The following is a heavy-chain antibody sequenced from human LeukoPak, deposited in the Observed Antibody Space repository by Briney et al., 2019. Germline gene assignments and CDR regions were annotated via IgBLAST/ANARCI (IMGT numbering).Heavy chain of an antibody. CDR2: INPSGGST. D-gene: IGHD2-2*01. V-gene: IGHV1-46*01. J-gene: IGHJ5*02. CDR3: AREGEYCSSTNCYSGWFDP. CDR1: GYTFTSYY. Sequence: ASVKVSCKASGYTFTSYYMHWVRQAPGQGLEWMGIINPSGGSTSYAQKFQGRVTMTRDTSTSTVYMELSSLRSDDTAVYYCAREGEYCSSTNCYSGWFDPWGQGTLVTVSS.